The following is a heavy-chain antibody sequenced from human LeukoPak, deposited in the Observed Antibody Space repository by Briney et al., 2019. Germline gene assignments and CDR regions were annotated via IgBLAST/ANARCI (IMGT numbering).Heavy chain of an antibody. J-gene: IGHJ4*02. V-gene: IGHV3-21*01. Sequence: GGSLRLSCAASGFTFSSYSMSWVRQAPGKGLGWVSSITSSSSYIYYADSVGGRFTISRDDAKNSLYLQMNSLRAEDTAVYYCAVDYYDSSGYYIQPGDYWGQGTLVTVSS. CDR2: ITSSSSYI. CDR3: AVDYYDSSGYYIQPGDY. CDR1: GFTFSSYS. D-gene: IGHD3-22*01.